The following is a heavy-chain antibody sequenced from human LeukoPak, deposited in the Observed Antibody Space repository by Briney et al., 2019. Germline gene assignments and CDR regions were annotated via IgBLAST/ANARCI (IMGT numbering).Heavy chain of an antibody. Sequence: NPSETLSLTCTVSGDLNSRYYWIGLRRPAGKGLEWIGRIYTSGSTNYNPSLKSRVTMSVDTSKNQFSLKLSSVTAADPAVEYCTRASLYGGYDSVYYWGQGTLVTVSS. CDR3: TRASLYGGYDSVYY. CDR1: GDLNSRYY. J-gene: IGHJ4*02. D-gene: IGHD5-12*01. CDR2: IYTSGST. V-gene: IGHV4-4*07.